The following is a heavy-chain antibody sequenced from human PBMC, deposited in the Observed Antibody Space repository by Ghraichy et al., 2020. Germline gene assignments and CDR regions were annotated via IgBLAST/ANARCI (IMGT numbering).Heavy chain of an antibody. CDR1: CDSISTSNHY. V-gene: IGHV4-39*01. J-gene: IGHJ2*01. D-gene: IGHD2-21*01. CDR3: VRNILFMMGSPPRYCDL. Sequence: SETLSLTFTVSCDSISTSNHYWGWVRQTPGKRLEWLGSLEFSGNTYNNPSLESRVTLSLDLSKKELSLTLTSLTAADTAVYYCVRNILFMMGSPPRYCDLWGRGTRVTVPT. CDR2: LEFSGNT.